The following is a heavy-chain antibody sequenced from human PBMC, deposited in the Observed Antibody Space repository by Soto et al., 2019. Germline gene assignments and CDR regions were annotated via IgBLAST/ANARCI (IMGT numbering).Heavy chain of an antibody. D-gene: IGHD6-25*01. CDR2: IGTAGDP. J-gene: IGHJ3*02. Sequence: PGGSLRLSCAASGFTFSIYDMHWVRQATGKGLEWVSAIGTAGDPYYPGSVKGRFTISRENAKNSLYLQMSSLRAGDTAVYYCARDNPHSGAFDIWGQGTMVTVSS. V-gene: IGHV3-13*05. CDR1: GFTFSIYD. CDR3: ARDNPHSGAFDI.